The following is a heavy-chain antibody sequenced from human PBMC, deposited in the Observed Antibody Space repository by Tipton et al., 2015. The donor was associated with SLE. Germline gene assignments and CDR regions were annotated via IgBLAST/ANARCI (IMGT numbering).Heavy chain of an antibody. V-gene: IGHV3-64D*06. J-gene: IGHJ4*02. CDR1: GFTFSSYA. D-gene: IGHD3-16*02. CDR3: VKGRYTILSWFDF. CDR2: ISSNGGST. Sequence: GSLRLSCSASGFTFSSYAMHWVRQAPGKGLEYVSAISSNGGSTYHADSVKGRFTISRDNSKNTLFLQMSSLRPEDTAVYYCVKGRYTILSWFDFWGQGTLLTVSS.